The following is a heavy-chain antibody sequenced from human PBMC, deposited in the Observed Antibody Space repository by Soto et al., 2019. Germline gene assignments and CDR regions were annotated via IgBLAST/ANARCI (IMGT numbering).Heavy chain of an antibody. CDR1: AYSFTTYH. CDR3: ARGDIVLVPASEGNWFDP. D-gene: IGHD2-2*01. CDR2: INPDAGAT. Sequence: QVQLVQSGAEVKKPGASVTLSCKASAYSFTTYHIHWVRQAPGQGLEWMGLINPDAGATNYAQRCQRRLRLPRDTSTGTVYMDLRSLRFADTAVYYCARGDIVLVPASEGNWFDPWGQGTLVTVSS. J-gene: IGHJ5*02. V-gene: IGHV1-46*01.